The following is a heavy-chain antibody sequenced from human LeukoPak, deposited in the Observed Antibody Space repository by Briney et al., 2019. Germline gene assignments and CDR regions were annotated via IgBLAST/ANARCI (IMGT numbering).Heavy chain of an antibody. Sequence: GESLKSSCQGSGYIFATCCFVCLRQMPAGGLQWMGIVYPGNSRTRYGPSFQGRVTISADTSISTAYLHLSSLQSADTAMYYCAKLPATWYGATWGQRTLVTVSS. J-gene: IGHJ4*02. CDR2: VYPGNSRT. CDR1: GYIFATCC. CDR3: AKLPATWYGAT. V-gene: IGHV5-51*01. D-gene: IGHD6-13*01.